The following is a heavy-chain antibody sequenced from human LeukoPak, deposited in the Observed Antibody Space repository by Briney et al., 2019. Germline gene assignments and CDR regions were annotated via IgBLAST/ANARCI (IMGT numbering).Heavy chain of an antibody. Sequence: GGSLRLSCAASGFTFSDYYMSWIRQAPGKGLEWVSYISSSGSTIYYADSVKGRFTISRDNAKNSLYLQMNSLRAEDTAVYYCARDARHYYGSRSYYNGGHNWFDPWGQGTLVTVSS. CDR3: ARDARHYYGSRSYYNGGHNWFDP. V-gene: IGHV3-11*01. CDR2: ISSSGSTI. CDR1: GFTFSDYY. D-gene: IGHD3-10*01. J-gene: IGHJ5*02.